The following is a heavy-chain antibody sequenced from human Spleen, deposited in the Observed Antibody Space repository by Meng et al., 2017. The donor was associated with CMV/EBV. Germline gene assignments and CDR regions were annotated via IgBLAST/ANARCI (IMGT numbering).Heavy chain of an antibody. V-gene: IGHV2-5*01. J-gene: IGHJ4*02. CDR3: AHSSRNYDFRSGYFYYFDY. CDR1: LRDGGAG. D-gene: IGHD3-3*01. CDR2: IYWNGNE. Sequence: LRDGGAGVGWILRPHVEALEWLAHIYWNGNEGYSPSLKSKLTITKDTSRHQVFLRMTNMDPVDTATYYCAHSSRNYDFRSGYFYYFDYWGQGTLVTVSS.